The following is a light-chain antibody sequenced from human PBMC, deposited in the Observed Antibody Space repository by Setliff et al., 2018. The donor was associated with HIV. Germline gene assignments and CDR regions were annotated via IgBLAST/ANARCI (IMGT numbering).Light chain of an antibody. CDR3: SSYTSSSTYV. CDR1: SGDVGGYNY. CDR2: DVS. V-gene: IGLV2-14*01. Sequence: QSALAQPASVSGSPGQSITISCTGTSGDVGGYNYVSWYQQHPGKAPKFMIYDVSKRPSGVSNRFSGSKSGNTASLTISGLQAEDGADYYCSSYTSSSTYVFGTGTKVTVL. J-gene: IGLJ1*01.